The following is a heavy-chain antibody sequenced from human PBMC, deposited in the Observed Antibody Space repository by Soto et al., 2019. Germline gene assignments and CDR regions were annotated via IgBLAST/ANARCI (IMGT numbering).Heavy chain of an antibody. V-gene: IGHV4-61*05. D-gene: IGHD3-16*01. CDR3: ARRGKRPEYMDV. Sequence: SETLSLTCTVSGGSISSSSFYWGWIRQPPGKGLEWIGYIYYSGSTNYNPSLKSRVTISVDTSKNQFSLKLSSVTAADTAVYYCARRGKRPEYMDVWGKGTTVTVSS. J-gene: IGHJ6*03. CDR1: GGSISSSSFY. CDR2: IYYSGST.